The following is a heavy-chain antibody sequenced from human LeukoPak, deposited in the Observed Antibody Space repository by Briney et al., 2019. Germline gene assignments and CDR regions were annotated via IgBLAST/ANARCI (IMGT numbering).Heavy chain of an antibody. CDR3: ARDRTFGFITMVRDPGFDP. CDR1: GYTFTGYY. D-gene: IGHD3-10*01. Sequence: ASVKVSCKASGYTFTGYYMHWVRQAPGQGLEWMGWINPNSGGTNYAQKFQGRVTMTRDTSISTAYMELSRLRSDDTAVYYCARDRTFGFITMVRDPGFDPWGQGTLVTVSS. V-gene: IGHV1-2*02. J-gene: IGHJ5*02. CDR2: INPNSGGT.